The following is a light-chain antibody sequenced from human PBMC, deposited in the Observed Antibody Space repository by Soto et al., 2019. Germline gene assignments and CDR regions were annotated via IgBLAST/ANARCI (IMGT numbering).Light chain of an antibody. Sequence: KCMLTQPHSVSESPGKTVTISCTRSSGSIASNYVQWYQQRPGSAPTTVIYEDNQRPSGVPDRFSGSIDSSSNSASLTISGLKTEDEADYYCQSYDSSNLVFGGGTQLTVL. CDR1: SGSIASNY. V-gene: IGLV6-57*04. CDR2: EDN. CDR3: QSYDSSNLV. J-gene: IGLJ2*01.